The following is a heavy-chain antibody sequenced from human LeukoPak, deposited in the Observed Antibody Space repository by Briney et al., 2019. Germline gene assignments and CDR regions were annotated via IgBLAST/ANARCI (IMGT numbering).Heavy chain of an antibody. CDR1: GGSFSGYY. D-gene: IGHD4-23*01. Sequence: SETLSLTCAVYGGSFSGYYWSWIRQPAGKGLEWIGRIYTSGSTNYNPSLKSRVTISVDTSKNQFSLKLSSVTAADTAVYYCARDRVHATVEYMDVWGKGTTVTISS. CDR2: IYTSGST. J-gene: IGHJ6*03. CDR3: ARDRVHATVEYMDV. V-gene: IGHV4-4*07.